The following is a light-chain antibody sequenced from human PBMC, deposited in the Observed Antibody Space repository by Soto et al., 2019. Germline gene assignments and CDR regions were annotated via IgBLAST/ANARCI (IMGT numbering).Light chain of an antibody. CDR1: QSISSW. V-gene: IGKV1-5*01. J-gene: IGKJ1*01. Sequence: IQMTQSPSSLSASVGDSVTITCRASQSISSWLTWYQQKPGKAPKLLIYDAYSLESGVTSRFSGSGSGTEFTLTISSLQPDDFATYYCQPYNSYSGTVGPVTQVDIK. CDR2: DAY. CDR3: QPYNSYSGT.